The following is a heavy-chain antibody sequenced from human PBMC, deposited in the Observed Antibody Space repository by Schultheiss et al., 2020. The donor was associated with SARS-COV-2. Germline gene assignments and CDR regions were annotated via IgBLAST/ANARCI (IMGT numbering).Heavy chain of an antibody. J-gene: IGHJ6*02. D-gene: IGHD6-13*01. CDR3: ARDLKKRVQQQLDEKTSLIYGMDV. CDR2: ISAYNGNT. CDR1: GYTFTSYG. V-gene: IGHV1-18*01. Sequence: GGSLRLSCKASGYTFTSYGISWVRQAPGQGLEWMGWISAYNGNTNYAQKLQGRVTMTTDTSTSTAYMELRSLRSDDTAVYYCARDLKKRVQQQLDEKTSLIYGMDVWGQGTTVTVSS.